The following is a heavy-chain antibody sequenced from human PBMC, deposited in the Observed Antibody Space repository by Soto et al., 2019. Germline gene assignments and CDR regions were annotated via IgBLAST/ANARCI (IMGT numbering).Heavy chain of an antibody. CDR3: ARVRNNGGDGFFDL. D-gene: IGHD2-8*01. Sequence: GESLKISCRASGYSFKTFWLGWVRQMPGKGLEWMAMIYPDDSDIKYSPSFEGQVTISVDRSITTAYLQWSSLRASDSGMFYCARVRNNGGDGFFDLWGQEPWSPSPQ. CDR2: IYPDDSDI. CDR1: GYSFKTFW. J-gene: IGHJ4*01. V-gene: IGHV5-51*01.